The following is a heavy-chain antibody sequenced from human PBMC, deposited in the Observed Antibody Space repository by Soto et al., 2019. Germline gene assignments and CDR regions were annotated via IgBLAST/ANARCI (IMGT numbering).Heavy chain of an antibody. V-gene: IGHV3-23*01. D-gene: IGHD6-19*01. CDR3: AKDADEGIAVAATFFES. Sequence: EVQLLESGGGVVQPGGSLRLSCAASGFTFNSYAMHWVRQAPGKGLEWVSSISGSGGSPYYADSMKGRFIISRDNSKNTLRLQMSGLRAEDTATFDCAKDADEGIAVAATFFESWGQGTLVTVSP. J-gene: IGHJ4*02. CDR1: GFTFNSYA. CDR2: ISGSGGSP.